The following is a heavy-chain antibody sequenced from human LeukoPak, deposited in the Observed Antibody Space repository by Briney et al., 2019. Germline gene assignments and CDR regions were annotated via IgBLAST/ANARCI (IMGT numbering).Heavy chain of an antibody. CDR3: ARVGENTIFGVVMDYYYYYGMDV. V-gene: IGHV1-18*01. D-gene: IGHD3-3*01. J-gene: IGHJ6*02. CDR1: GYTFTSYV. Sequence: ASVKVSCKASGYTFTSYVISWVRQAPGQGLEWMGWISAYNGNTNYAQKLQGRVTMTTDTSTSTAYMELRSLRSDDTAVYYCARVGENTIFGVVMDYYYYYGMDVWGQGTTVTVSS. CDR2: ISAYNGNT.